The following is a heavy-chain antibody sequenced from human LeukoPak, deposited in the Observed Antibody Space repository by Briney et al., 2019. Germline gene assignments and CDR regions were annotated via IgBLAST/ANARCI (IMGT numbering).Heavy chain of an antibody. D-gene: IGHD6-13*01. CDR3: AKGIAAAGTHQVFYNWFDP. V-gene: IGHV1-2*02. CDR1: GYTFTGYY. CDR2: INPNSGGT. J-gene: IGHJ5*02. Sequence: ASVKVSCKASGYTFTGYYMHWVRQAPGQGLEWMGWINPNSGGTNYAQKFQGRVTMTRDTSISTGYMELSRLRSDDTAVYYCAKGIAAAGTHQVFYNWFDPWGQGTLVTVSS.